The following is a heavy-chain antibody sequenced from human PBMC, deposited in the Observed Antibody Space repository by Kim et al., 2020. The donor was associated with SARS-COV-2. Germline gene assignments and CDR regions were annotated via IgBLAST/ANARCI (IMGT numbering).Heavy chain of an antibody. CDR3: ARGSSSHNSGSSLDF. D-gene: IGHD3-22*01. CDR1: GESFSDYY. CDR2: INHSGSA. Sequence: SETLSLTCAVYGESFSDYYWSWIRQPPGKGLEWIGEINHSGSANYNPSLKSRVIISVNPSKNQFSLKLTSVTAADTALYYCARGSSSHNSGSSLDFWGLG. J-gene: IGHJ4*02. V-gene: IGHV4-34*01.